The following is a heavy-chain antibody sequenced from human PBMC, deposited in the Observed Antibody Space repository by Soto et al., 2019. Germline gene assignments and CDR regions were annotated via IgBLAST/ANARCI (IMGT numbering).Heavy chain of an antibody. CDR3: AKDQSGYDHYAMDV. Sequence: QVQLVESGGGVVQPGRSLRLSCAASGFIFSSYGMHWVRQAPGKGLEWVAVLSYDGINKNHADSVKGRFTISRDNSKNTLHLQMNSLRAEDTAVYYCAKDQSGYDHYAMDVWGQGTAVTVSS. J-gene: IGHJ6*02. CDR1: GFIFSSYG. D-gene: IGHD3-3*01. CDR2: LSYDGINK. V-gene: IGHV3-30*18.